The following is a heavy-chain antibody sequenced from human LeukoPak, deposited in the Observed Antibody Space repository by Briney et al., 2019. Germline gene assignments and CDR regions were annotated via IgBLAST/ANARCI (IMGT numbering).Heavy chain of an antibody. V-gene: IGHV1-69*13. CDR2: IIPIFGTA. CDR3: ARGSYSGYDLFDY. D-gene: IGHD5-12*01. Sequence: SVKVSFKASGGTFSIYAISWVRQAPGQGLEWMGGIIPIFGTANYAQKFQGRVTITADESTSTAYMELSSLRSEDTAVYYCARGSYSGYDLFDYWGQGTLVTVSS. CDR1: GGTFSIYA. J-gene: IGHJ4*02.